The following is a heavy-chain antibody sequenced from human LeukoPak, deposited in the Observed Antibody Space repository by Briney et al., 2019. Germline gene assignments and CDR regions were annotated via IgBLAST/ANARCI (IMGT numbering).Heavy chain of an antibody. J-gene: IGHJ4*02. D-gene: IGHD6-19*01. V-gene: IGHV4-61*02. CDR1: GGSISSCSYY. CDR3: ATRRIPVAAPFDY. CDR2: IYTSAST. Sequence: PSETLSLTCTVSGGSISSCSYYRSWIRQPAGQGLEWIERIYTSASTNSNPSLQSRVTISVDTSNNHFSLKLSSVTAAATAVYYCATRRIPVAAPFDYWGQGTLVTVSS.